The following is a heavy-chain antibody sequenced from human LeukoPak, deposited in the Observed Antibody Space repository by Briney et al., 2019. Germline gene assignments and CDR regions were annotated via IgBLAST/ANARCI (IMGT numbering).Heavy chain of an antibody. CDR1: GGSFSGYY. Sequence: PSETLSLTCVVSGGSFSGYYWSWIRQPPGKGLEWIGEINNSGSTNYNPSLKSRVTISVDTSKNQFSLKLSSVTAADTAVYYCARGDYYDSSGYQSPSFDYWGQGTLVTVSS. J-gene: IGHJ4*02. CDR3: ARGDYYDSSGYQSPSFDY. CDR2: INNSGST. V-gene: IGHV4-34*01. D-gene: IGHD3-22*01.